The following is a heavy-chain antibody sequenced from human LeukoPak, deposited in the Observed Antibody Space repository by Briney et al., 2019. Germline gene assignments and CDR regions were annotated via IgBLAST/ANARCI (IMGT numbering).Heavy chain of an antibody. CDR3: ARSHTGTYLFDY. CDR1: GFTFSSYW. Sequence: GGSLRLSCGASGFTFSSYWMHWVRQAPGKGLVWVSRINTDGRSTNYADSVKGRFTISRDNAKNTLHLQMNSLRAEDTAVYYCARSHTGTYLFDYWGQGTLVTVSS. J-gene: IGHJ4*02. V-gene: IGHV3-74*01. CDR2: INTDGRST. D-gene: IGHD1-26*01.